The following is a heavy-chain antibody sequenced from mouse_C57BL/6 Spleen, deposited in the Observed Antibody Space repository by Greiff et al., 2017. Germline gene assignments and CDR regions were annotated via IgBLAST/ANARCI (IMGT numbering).Heavy chain of an antibody. CDR1: GYAFSSYW. J-gene: IGHJ2*01. V-gene: IGHV1-80*01. Sequence: VQRVESGAELVKPGASVKISCKASGYAFSSYWMNWVKQRPGKGLEWIGQIYPGDGDTNYNGKFKGKATLTADKSSSTAYMQLSSLTSEDSAVYFCARFIYYGSSYEGYFDYWGQGTTLTVSS. CDR3: ARFIYYGSSYEGYFDY. CDR2: IYPGDGDT. D-gene: IGHD1-1*01.